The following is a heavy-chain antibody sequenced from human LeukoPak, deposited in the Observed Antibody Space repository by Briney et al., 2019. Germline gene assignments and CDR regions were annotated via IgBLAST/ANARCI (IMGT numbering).Heavy chain of an antibody. J-gene: IGHJ4*02. V-gene: IGHV3-11*06. Sequence: GGSLRLSCAASGFTFSDYYMSWIRQAPGKGLEWVSYISSSSSYTNYADSVKGRFTISRDNAKNSLYLQMNSLRAEDTAVYYCARAKRYSSGWYPGGIYFDYWGQGTLVTVPS. CDR2: ISSSSSYT. CDR1: GFTFSDYY. CDR3: ARAKRYSSGWYPGGIYFDY. D-gene: IGHD6-19*01.